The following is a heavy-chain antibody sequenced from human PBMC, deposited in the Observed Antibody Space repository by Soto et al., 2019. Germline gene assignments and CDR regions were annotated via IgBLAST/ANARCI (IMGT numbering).Heavy chain of an antibody. CDR2: IYDGDSA. J-gene: IGHJ4*02. V-gene: IGHV4-59*01. Sequence: SWIRKNPGKGLEWLGYIYDGDSANYNPSRKSRGIISVDMSKNQFYLRLTSVTAEDTAVYFCAKDYNRSGPSFVDYWGQGTPVTVTS. CDR3: AKDYNRSGPSFVDY. D-gene: IGHD1-1*01.